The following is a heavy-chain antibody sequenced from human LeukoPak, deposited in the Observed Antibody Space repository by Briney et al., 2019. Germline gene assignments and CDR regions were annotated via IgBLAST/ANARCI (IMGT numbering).Heavy chain of an antibody. V-gene: IGHV4-38-2*01. CDR2: IFHSRST. D-gene: IGHD2-2*01. CDR3: ARQRYCSSTSCLDAFDI. J-gene: IGHJ3*02. Sequence: PSETVSLTCALSGYSISSGYYWGWIRQPPGKGLEWPGGIFHSRSTSHNPSLNSRVTISVDPSKNQFSLKLSSVAAADTAVYYCARQRYCSSTSCLDAFDIWGQGTMVTVSS. CDR1: GYSISSGYY.